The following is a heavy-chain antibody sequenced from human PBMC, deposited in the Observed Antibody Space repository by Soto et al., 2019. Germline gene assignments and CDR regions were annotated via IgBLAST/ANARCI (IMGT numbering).Heavy chain of an antibody. CDR1: GFTFSSYG. CDR3: AKDLLYSSRGAQDFDY. V-gene: IGHV3-30*18. D-gene: IGHD6-13*01. CDR2: ISYDGSNK. Sequence: GGSLRLSCAASGFTFSSYGMHWVRQAPGKGLEWVAVISYDGSNKYYADSVKGRFTISRDNSKNTLYLQMNSLRAEDTAVYYCAKDLLYSSRGAQDFDYWGQGTLVTVSS. J-gene: IGHJ4*02.